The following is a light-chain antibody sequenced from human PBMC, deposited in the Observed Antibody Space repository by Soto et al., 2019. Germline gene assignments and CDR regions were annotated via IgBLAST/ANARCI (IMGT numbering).Light chain of an antibody. V-gene: IGKV1-5*03. J-gene: IGKJ3*01. Sequence: DIPMTQSPSTLSASVGDRVTITCRASQSISSWLAWYQQKPGKAPKLLIYKASSLESGVPSRFSGSGSGIEFTLTISSLQPDDFATYYCQQYNRYSTFGPGTKVDIK. CDR2: KAS. CDR3: QQYNRYST. CDR1: QSISSW.